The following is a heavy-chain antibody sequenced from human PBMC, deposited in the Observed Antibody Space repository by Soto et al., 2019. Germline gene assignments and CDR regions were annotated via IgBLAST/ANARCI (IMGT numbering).Heavy chain of an antibody. Sequence: SETLSLTCTVSGGSISSSSYYWGWIRQPPGKGLEWIGSIYYSGSTYYNPSLKSRVTISVDTSKNQFSLKLSSVTAADTAVYYCASPSIAAATSYGMDVWGQGTTVTVSS. CDR2: IYYSGST. CDR3: ASPSIAAATSYGMDV. J-gene: IGHJ6*02. CDR1: GGSISSSSYY. D-gene: IGHD6-6*01. V-gene: IGHV4-39*01.